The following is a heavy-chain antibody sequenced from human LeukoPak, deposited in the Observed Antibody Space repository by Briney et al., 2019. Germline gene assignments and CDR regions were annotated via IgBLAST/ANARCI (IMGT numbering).Heavy chain of an antibody. Sequence: SETLSLTCTVSGGSVYTSDYYWGWVRQPPGKGPEWIGDIFYTGKTNYNPSLKSRVSISIDTSKNQFSLKLTSVTAADTAVYYCARVFDSWGQGTLVIVSS. CDR3: ARVFDS. CDR1: GGSVYTSDYY. CDR2: IFYTGKT. J-gene: IGHJ4*02. V-gene: IGHV4-39*07.